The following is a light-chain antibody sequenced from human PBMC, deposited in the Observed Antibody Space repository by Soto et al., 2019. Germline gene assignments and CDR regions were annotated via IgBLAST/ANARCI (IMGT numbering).Light chain of an antibody. V-gene: IGKV3-20*01. CDR1: QSVSSSY. CDR2: GAS. Sequence: EIVLTQSPGTLSLSPGERATLSCRASQSVSSSYLAWYQQKPGQAPRLLIYGASSRATGIPDRFSGSGSGTDFTLTISRLEPEDVAVYYCQQYGSSPFTFGGGTKVDIK. CDR3: QQYGSSPFT. J-gene: IGKJ4*01.